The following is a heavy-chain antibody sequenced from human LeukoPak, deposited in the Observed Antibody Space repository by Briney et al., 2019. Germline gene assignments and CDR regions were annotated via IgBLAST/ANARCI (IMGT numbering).Heavy chain of an antibody. CDR1: GGSISSYY. CDR3: ARGPHSSSWYNYFDY. V-gene: IGHV4-59*01. Sequence: SETLSLTCTVSGGSISSYYWSWIRQPPGKGLEWIGYIYYSGSTNYNPSLKSRVTISVDTSKNQFSLKLSSVTAADTAVYYCARGPHSSSWYNYFDYWGQGTLVTVSS. D-gene: IGHD6-13*01. J-gene: IGHJ4*02. CDR2: IYYSGST.